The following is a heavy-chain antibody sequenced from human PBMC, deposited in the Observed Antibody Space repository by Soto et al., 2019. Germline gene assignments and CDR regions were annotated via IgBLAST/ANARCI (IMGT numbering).Heavy chain of an antibody. J-gene: IGHJ3*02. V-gene: IGHV3-11*01. D-gene: IGHD2-2*01. CDR1: GFTFSDYY. CDR2: ISSHGGNI. Sequence: QVQLVESGGGLVKPGGSLRLSCAASGFTFSDYYLVWIRQAPGKGLEWVSYISSHGGNINYADSVKGRFTISRDNARHSLYLQMNSLRAEDTAMYYCARVVPAAMGTDIWGQGTMVTVSS. CDR3: ARVVPAAMGTDI.